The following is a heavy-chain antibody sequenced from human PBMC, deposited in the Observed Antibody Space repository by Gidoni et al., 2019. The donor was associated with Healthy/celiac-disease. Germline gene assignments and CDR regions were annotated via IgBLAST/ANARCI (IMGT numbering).Heavy chain of an antibody. J-gene: IGHJ6*02. Sequence: EVQLVESGGGLVRPGGSLRLSCAASVFTFSSYSMNWVRQAPGKGLEWVSSISSSSSYIYYADSVKGRFTISRDNAKNSLYLQMNSLRAEDTAVYYCARAPSSWYDYYYYYGMDVWGQGTTVTVSS. V-gene: IGHV3-21*01. CDR2: ISSSSSYI. CDR3: ARAPSSWYDYYYYYGMDV. D-gene: IGHD6-13*01. CDR1: VFTFSSYS.